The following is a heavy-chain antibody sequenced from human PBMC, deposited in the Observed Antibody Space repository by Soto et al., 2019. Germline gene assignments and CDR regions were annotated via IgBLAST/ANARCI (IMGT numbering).Heavy chain of an antibody. D-gene: IGHD2-21*02. CDR1: GDSISSDVYY. CDR3: ASALTVTASYNWFDP. CDR2: INYSGTT. Sequence: SETLSLTCTVSGDSISSDVYYWGWIRQPPGKGGEWIGSINYSGTTYYNPSLKSRLTISVDTSKNHFSLKLPSVTAADAAVYYCASALTVTASYNWFDPWGQGTPVTVSS. V-gene: IGHV4-39*02. J-gene: IGHJ5*02.